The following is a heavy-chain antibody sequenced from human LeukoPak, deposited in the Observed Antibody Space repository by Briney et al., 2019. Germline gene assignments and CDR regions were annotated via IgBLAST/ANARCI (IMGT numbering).Heavy chain of an antibody. CDR1: GGSFSGYY. Sequence: TSETLSLTCAVYGGSFSGYYWSWIRQPPGKGLEWIGEINHSGSTNYNPPLKSRVTISVDTSKNQFSLKLSSVTAADTAVYYCASRAVMGATSPSSDYWGQGTLVTVSS. J-gene: IGHJ4*02. D-gene: IGHD1-26*01. V-gene: IGHV4-34*01. CDR3: ASRAVMGATSPSSDY. CDR2: INHSGST.